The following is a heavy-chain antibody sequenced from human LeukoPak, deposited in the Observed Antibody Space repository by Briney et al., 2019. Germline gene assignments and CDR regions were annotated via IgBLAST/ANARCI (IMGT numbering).Heavy chain of an antibody. CDR3: VKVMYDILTGYYPHFDY. V-gene: IGHV3-64D*06. J-gene: IGHJ4*02. Sequence: PGGSLRLSCSASGSTFSSYAMHWVRQAPGKGLEYVSAISSNGGSTYYADSVKGRFTISRDNSKNTLYLQMSSLRAEDTAVYYCVKVMYDILTGYYPHFDYWGQGTLVTVSS. D-gene: IGHD3-9*01. CDR1: GSTFSSYA. CDR2: ISSNGGST.